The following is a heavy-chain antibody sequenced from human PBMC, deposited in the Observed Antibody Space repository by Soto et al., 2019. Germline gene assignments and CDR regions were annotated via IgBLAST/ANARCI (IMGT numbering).Heavy chain of an antibody. V-gene: IGHV3-21*01. CDR1: GFTFSTSA. J-gene: IGHJ3*02. D-gene: IGHD2-2*01. CDR2: ISNSSSNK. Sequence: GGSLRLSCAASGFTFSTSAMHWVRQAPGKGLEWVSSISNSSSNKYYADSVKGRFTISRDNAKNSLYLQMNSLRAEDTAVYYCARDQVVVVPAAISAFDIWGQGTMVTVSS. CDR3: ARDQVVVVPAAISAFDI.